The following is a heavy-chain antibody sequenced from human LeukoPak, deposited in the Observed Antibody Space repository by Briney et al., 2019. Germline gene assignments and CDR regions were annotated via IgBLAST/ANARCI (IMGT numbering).Heavy chain of an antibody. D-gene: IGHD3-9*01. V-gene: IGHV3-53*01. CDR3: ARAWYYDILTGYPMAFDI. CDR2: IYSGGST. Sequence: PGGSLRLSCAASGLTVSSNYMSWVRQAPGKGLEWVSVIYSGGSTYYADSVKGRFTISRDNSKNTLYLQMNSLRAEDTAVYYCARAWYYDILTGYPMAFDIWGQGTMVTVSS. J-gene: IGHJ3*02. CDR1: GLTVSSNY.